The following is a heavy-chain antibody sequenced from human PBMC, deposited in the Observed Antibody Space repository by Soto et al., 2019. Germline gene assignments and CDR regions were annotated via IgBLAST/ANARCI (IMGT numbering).Heavy chain of an antibody. J-gene: IGHJ4*02. D-gene: IGHD6-13*01. V-gene: IGHV3-30-3*01. CDR2: ISNDGINR. CDR3: ARDWAAGGCFDY. Sequence: PWWSLRLSCGGAGVTCGGYARHWVRQAPGKGLEWVALISNDGINRYYADSVKGRFTVSRDNSKNTLFLQMNSLTAVDTAMYYSARDWAAGGCFDYWGPGTLVTGSS. CDR1: GVTCGGYA.